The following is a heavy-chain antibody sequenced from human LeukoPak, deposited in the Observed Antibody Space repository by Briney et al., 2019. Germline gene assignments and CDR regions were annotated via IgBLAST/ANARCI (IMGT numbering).Heavy chain of an antibody. V-gene: IGHV3-23*01. CDR1: GFSFSSYA. Sequence: GGSLRLSCTASGFSFSSYAMSWVRQAPGVGLEWVSAIDGGGGRTWHADSVRGRFTISRDNSKNTLFMQMNSLRAEDTAVYYCAKDFYDSSGSRYDYWGQGTLVTVSS. J-gene: IGHJ4*02. CDR2: IDGGGGRT. D-gene: IGHD3-22*01. CDR3: AKDFYDSSGSRYDY.